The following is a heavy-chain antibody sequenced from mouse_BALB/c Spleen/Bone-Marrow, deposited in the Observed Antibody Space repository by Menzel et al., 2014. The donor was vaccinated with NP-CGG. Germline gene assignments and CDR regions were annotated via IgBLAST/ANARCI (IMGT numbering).Heavy chain of an antibody. V-gene: IGHV14-3*02. CDR2: IDPANGNT. CDR1: GFNIKDTY. D-gene: IGHD1-1*01. J-gene: IGHJ3*01. CDR3: ASYYYGSSRFAY. Sequence: DVKLVESGAELVKPGASVKLSCTASGFNIKDTYMHWVKQRPEQGLEWIGRIDPANGNTKYDPKFQGKATITADTSSNTAYLQLSSLTSEDTAVYYCASYYYGSSRFAYWGRGTLVTVSA.